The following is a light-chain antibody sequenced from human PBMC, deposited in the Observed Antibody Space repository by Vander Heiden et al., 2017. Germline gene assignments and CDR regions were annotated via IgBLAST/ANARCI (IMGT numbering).Light chain of an antibody. CDR1: QSVLLSSNSKNY. J-gene: IGKJ4*01. V-gene: IGKV4-1*01. CDR3: QQYYDSPLT. Sequence: IVMTQSPDSLAVSLGERATINCKSSQSVLLSSNSKNYLAWYQQKPGQPPKLLIYWASTRQSGVPDRFSGSGSGTDFTLTISSLQAEDGAVYYCQQYYDSPLTFGGGTKVEIK. CDR2: WAS.